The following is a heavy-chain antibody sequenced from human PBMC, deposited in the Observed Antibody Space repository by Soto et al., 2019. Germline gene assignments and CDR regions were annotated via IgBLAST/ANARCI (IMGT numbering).Heavy chain of an antibody. CDR1: GYSFTSYW. D-gene: IGHD6-19*01. CDR2: IYLSDSDT. Sequence: VESLKISCKGSGYSFTSYWIAWVRQIPGEGLEWMGIIYLSDSDTRYSPSFQGRVTISADKSISTAYLQWSSLKASDTAMYYCARYSSGWPYYSEYWGQGNMVNVSA. CDR3: ARYSSGWPYYSEY. J-gene: IGHJ4*02. V-gene: IGHV5-51*01.